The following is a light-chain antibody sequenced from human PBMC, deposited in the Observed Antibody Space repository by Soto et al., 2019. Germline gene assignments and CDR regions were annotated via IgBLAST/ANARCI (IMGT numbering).Light chain of an antibody. J-gene: IGKJ5*01. CDR2: GAS. CDR3: QQYGGSAPIT. CDR1: QSVNNNY. Sequence: EIVLTQSPGTLSLFPGETAALSCRASQSVNNNYLAWYQLRYGQAPRLLIYGASIRATGIPDRFSGSGSGTDVTLTISGLEPEDFAMYYCQQYGGSAPITFGQGTRLEIE. V-gene: IGKV3-20*01.